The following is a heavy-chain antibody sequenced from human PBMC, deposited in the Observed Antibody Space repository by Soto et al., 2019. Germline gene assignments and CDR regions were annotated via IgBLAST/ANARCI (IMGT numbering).Heavy chain of an antibody. D-gene: IGHD3-3*01. CDR3: ARNPPPSWSGYSLYYYYYYMDV. Sequence: QVQLQESGPGLVKPSETLSLTCTVSGGSISSYYWSWIRQPPGKGLEWIGYIYYSGSTNYNPSLKSRVTIPVDTSKNQFSLKLSSVTAADTAVYYCARNPPPSWSGYSLYYYYYYMDVWGKGTTVTVSS. CDR2: IYYSGST. CDR1: GGSISSYY. J-gene: IGHJ6*03. V-gene: IGHV4-59*08.